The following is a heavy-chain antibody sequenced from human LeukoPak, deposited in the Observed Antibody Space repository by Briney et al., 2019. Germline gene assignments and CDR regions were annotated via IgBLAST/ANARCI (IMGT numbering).Heavy chain of an antibody. Sequence: PSETLSLTCAVYGGSFSGYYWSWIRQPPVKGMEWIGEINHSGSTNYNPSLKSRVTISEDTSKNQFSLKLSSVTAADTAVYYCARHGSSPDYFDYWGQGTLVTVSS. CDR2: INHSGST. CDR1: GGSFSGYY. V-gene: IGHV4-34*01. D-gene: IGHD6-6*01. CDR3: ARHGSSPDYFDY. J-gene: IGHJ4*02.